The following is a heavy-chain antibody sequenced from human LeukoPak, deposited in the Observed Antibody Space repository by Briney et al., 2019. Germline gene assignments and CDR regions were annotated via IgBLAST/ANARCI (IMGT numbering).Heavy chain of an antibody. CDR1: GFTFSNAW. J-gene: IGHJ4*02. Sequence: GGSLRLSCAASGFTFSNAWMSWVRQAPGKGLEWVGRIKSKTDGGTTDYAAPVKGRFTISRDDSKNTLYLQMNSLKTEDTAVYYCTTDRGYCSSTSCFDYWGQGTVVTVSS. CDR2: IKSKTDGGTT. V-gene: IGHV3-15*01. CDR3: TTDRGYCSSTSCFDY. D-gene: IGHD2-2*01.